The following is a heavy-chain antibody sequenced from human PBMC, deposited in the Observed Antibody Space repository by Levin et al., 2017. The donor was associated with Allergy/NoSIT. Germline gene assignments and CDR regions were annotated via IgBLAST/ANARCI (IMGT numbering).Heavy chain of an antibody. J-gene: IGHJ4*02. V-gene: IGHV4-61*01. CDR2: LSSLFRP. Sequence: MSLTCTVSGGSVSSGSYYWSWIRQPPGKGLSFLFSLSSLFRPPSPPSLKSRVTISVDTSKNQFSLKLSSVTAADTAVYYCARDRAPSYGDYFDYWGQGTLVTVSS. CDR3: ARDRAPSYGDYFDY. D-gene: IGHD5-18*01. CDR1: GGSVSSGSYY.